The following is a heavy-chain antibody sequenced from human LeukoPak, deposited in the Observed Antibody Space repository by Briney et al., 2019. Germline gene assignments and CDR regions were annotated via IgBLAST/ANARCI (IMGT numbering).Heavy chain of an antibody. CDR1: GGTFSSYA. V-gene: IGHV1-69*13. Sequence: ASVNVSCKASGGTFSSYAISWVRQAPGQGLEWMGGIIPIFGTANYAQKFQGRVTITADESTSTAYMELSSLRSEDTAVYYCARGYGFGEFSGVTWWFDPWGQGTLVTVSS. CDR3: ARGYGFGEFSGVTWWFDP. D-gene: IGHD3-10*01. J-gene: IGHJ5*02. CDR2: IIPIFGTA.